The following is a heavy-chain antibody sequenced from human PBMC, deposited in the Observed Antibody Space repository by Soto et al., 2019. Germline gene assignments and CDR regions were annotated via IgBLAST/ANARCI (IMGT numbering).Heavy chain of an antibody. D-gene: IGHD3-9*01. CDR1: GYTFTGYY. Sequence: ASVKVSCKASGYTFTGYYMHWVRQAPGQGLEWMGWINPNSGGTNYAQKFQGWVTMTRDTSISTAYMELSRLRSDDTAVYYCARDTGGGYYDILTGYYTPDDAFDIWGQGTTVTVSS. CDR2: INPNSGGT. V-gene: IGHV1-2*04. J-gene: IGHJ3*02. CDR3: ARDTGGGYYDILTGYYTPDDAFDI.